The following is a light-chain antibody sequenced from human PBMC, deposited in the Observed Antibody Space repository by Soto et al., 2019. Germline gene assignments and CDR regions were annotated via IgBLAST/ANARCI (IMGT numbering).Light chain of an antibody. CDR1: SSNIGNNY. V-gene: IGLV1-51*01. CDR2: DNN. J-gene: IGLJ2*01. CDR3: GTWDSSLSAGV. Sequence: QSALTQPPSVSAAPGQKVTISCSGSSSNIGNNYVSWYQQLPGTAPKVLIHDNNKRPSGIPDRFSGSKSGTSATLGITGLQTGDEADYYCGTWDSSLSAGVFGGGTKLTVL.